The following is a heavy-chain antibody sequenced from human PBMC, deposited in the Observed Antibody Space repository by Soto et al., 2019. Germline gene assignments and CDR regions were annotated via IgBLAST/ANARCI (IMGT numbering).Heavy chain of an antibody. V-gene: IGHV4-30-4*08. D-gene: IGHD2-21*02. J-gene: IGHJ6*02. CDR2: IHHSGSI. CDR3: AREDDGGDSLDV. CDR1: GDSISSDYYH. Sequence: QVQLQQSGPGLVKPSQTLSLTCTVSGDSISSDYYHWTWIRQSPGKGLEWIGYIHHSGSILYNPSLKSRVTISVDTSKNQFPPPLTSVTAADTAVYFCAREDDGGDSLDVWGQGTTVTVSS.